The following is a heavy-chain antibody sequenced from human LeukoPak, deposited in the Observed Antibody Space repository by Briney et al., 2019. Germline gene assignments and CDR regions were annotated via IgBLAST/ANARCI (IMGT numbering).Heavy chain of an antibody. CDR2: IWYDGSNK. CDR1: GFTFSNYG. D-gene: IGHD2-21*02. Sequence: GGSLRLSCAASGFTFSNYGIHWVRQAPGKGLEWVAVIWYDGSNKYYADSVKGRFTISRDNSKNTVYLQMSSLRAEDTAVYYCARVSPEIVVVTGTGAPDYWGQGTLVTVSS. V-gene: IGHV3-33*01. J-gene: IGHJ4*02. CDR3: ARVSPEIVVVTGTGAPDY.